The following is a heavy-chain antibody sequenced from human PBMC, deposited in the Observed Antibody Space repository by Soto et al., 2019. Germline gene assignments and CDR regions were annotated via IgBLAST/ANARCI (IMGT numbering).Heavy chain of an antibody. D-gene: IGHD2-2*01. J-gene: IGHJ4*02. CDR1: GFYFSNYV. CDR2: VSKREYT. CDR3: AREDSIIIPAVSDF. Sequence: PGGRLRRSCTVSGFYFSNYVINCVRQPPGKGLECVSPVSKREYTYYSDSVKGRFTLSRDNAESSVSRRMYSLRAEDTGVYYWAREDSIIIPAVSDFWGQGTRVTVAS. V-gene: IGHV3-21*06.